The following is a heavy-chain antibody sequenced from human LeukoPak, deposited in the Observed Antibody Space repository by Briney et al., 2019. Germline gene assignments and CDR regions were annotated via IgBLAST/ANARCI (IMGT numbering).Heavy chain of an antibody. CDR1: GYTFTGYY. V-gene: IGHV1-2*02. Sequence: GASVKVSCKASGYTFTGYYMHWVRQAPGQGLEWMGWINPNSGGTNYAQKFQGRVTMTRDTSISTAYMELSRLRSDDTAVYYCARGVTPFDYYDCSGYFDYWGQGTLVTVSS. CDR2: INPNSGGT. CDR3: ARGVTPFDYYDCSGYFDY. D-gene: IGHD3-22*01. J-gene: IGHJ4*02.